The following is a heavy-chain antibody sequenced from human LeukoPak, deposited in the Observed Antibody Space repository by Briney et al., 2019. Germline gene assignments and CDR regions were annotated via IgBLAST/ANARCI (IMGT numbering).Heavy chain of an antibody. CDR3: ARSGAMIVDFDY. V-gene: IGHV4-59*01. CDR2: IYYSGST. CDR1: GGSISSYY. D-gene: IGHD3-22*01. J-gene: IGHJ4*02. Sequence: PSETLSLTCTVSGGSISSYYWSWIRQPPGKGLEWIGYIYYSGSTNYNPSLKSRVTISVDTSKNQFSLKLSSVTAADTAVYYCARSGAMIVDFDYWGQGTLVTVSS.